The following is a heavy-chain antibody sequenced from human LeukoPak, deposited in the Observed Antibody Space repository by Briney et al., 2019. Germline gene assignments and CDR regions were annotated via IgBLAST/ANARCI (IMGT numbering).Heavy chain of an antibody. CDR2: INPSGGST. J-gene: IGHJ6*02. CDR3: AREYSSSSTYYYYGMDV. D-gene: IGHD6-6*01. CDR1: GYTFTSYY. V-gene: IGHV1-46*01. Sequence: GASVKVSCKASGYTFTSYYMHWVRQAPGQGLEWMGIINPSGGSTSYAQKFQGRVTMTRDTSTSTVYMELSSLRSEDMAVYYCAREYSSSSTYYYYGMDVWGQGTTVTVSS.